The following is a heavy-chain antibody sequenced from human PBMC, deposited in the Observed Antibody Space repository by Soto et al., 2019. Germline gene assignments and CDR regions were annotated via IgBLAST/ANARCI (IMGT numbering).Heavy chain of an antibody. CDR1: GFTVSSNY. Sequence: GGSLRLSCAASGFTVSSNYMSWVRQAPGKGLEWVSVIYSGGSTYYADSVKGRFTISRDNSKNTLYLQMNSLRAEDTAVYYCALDPSIVEAFDIWGQGTMVTVSS. J-gene: IGHJ3*02. D-gene: IGHD3-22*01. V-gene: IGHV3-66*01. CDR2: IYSGGST. CDR3: ALDPSIVEAFDI.